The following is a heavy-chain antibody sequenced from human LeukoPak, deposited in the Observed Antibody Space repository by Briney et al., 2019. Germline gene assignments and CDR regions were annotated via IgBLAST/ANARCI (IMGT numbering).Heavy chain of an antibody. Sequence: GGSLRLSCAASGFTFSSSWMHWVRQAPGRGLVWVSRINSDGSTTNYADSVKGRFIISRDNSKNTLYLQMNSLRAEDTAVYYCARDPHYDSSGCFDYWGQGTLVTVSS. V-gene: IGHV3-74*01. CDR3: ARDPHYDSSGCFDY. CDR2: INSDGSTT. J-gene: IGHJ4*02. D-gene: IGHD3-22*01. CDR1: GFTFSSSW.